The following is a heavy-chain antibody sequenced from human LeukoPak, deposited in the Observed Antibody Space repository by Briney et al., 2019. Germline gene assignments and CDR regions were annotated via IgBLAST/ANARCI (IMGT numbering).Heavy chain of an antibody. CDR2: IYYSGST. V-gene: IGHV4-39*01. CDR3: ARQTYYYDSSGYLLLDY. D-gene: IGHD3-22*01. J-gene: IGHJ4*02. CDR1: GGSISGSSYY. Sequence: PSETLSLTCTVSGGSISGSSYYWGWIRQPPGKGLEWIGSIYYSGSTYYNPSLKSRVTISVDTSKNQFSLKLSSVTAADTAVYYCARQTYYYDSSGYLLLDYWGQGTLVTVSS.